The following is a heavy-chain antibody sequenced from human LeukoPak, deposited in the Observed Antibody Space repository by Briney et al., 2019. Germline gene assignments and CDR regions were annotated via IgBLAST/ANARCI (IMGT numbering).Heavy chain of an antibody. V-gene: IGHV4-38-2*02. J-gene: IGHJ6*03. Sequence: SEPLSLTCSGANYSISNSLYWGWLRQPPGKGLEWIGSIYRSGSTFYNPSLKSRVTISLDTSKNQFPLKLSSVTAADTAVYFCARGTYGYYMDVWGKGTTVTVSS. CDR3: ARGTYGYYMDV. CDR2: IYRSGST. D-gene: IGHD4-17*01. CDR1: NYSISNSLY.